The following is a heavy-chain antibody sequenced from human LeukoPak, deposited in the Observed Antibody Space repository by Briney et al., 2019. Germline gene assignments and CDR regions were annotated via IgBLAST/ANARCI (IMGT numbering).Heavy chain of an antibody. CDR3: ARGGYHGSENYRFDY. CDR2: IKEDGSEK. CDR1: GFTFSKYW. V-gene: IGHV3-7*01. D-gene: IGHD3-10*01. Sequence: GGSLRLSCAASGFTFSKYWMSWVRQAPGKGLEWVAYIKEDGSEKYYVDSVKGRFTISRDNAKNTLYLQMYSLRAEDTAVYYCARGGYHGSENYRFDYWGQGTLVTVSS. J-gene: IGHJ4*02.